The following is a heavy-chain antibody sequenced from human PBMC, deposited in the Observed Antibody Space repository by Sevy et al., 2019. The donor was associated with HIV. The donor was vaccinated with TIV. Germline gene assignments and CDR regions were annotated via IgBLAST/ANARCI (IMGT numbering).Heavy chain of an antibody. CDR1: GGSISSSSYY. CDR2: FYYSGST. D-gene: IGHD3-22*01. J-gene: IGHJ4*02. V-gene: IGHV4-39*01. Sequence: SETLSLTCAVSGGSISSSSYYWGWIRQPPGKGLEWIGSFYYSGSTYYYPSLKSRVTISVDPSKNQFSLKLSSVTAADTAVYYCARLGNAKYYYDSSGYFQIDYWGQGTLVTVSS. CDR3: ARLGNAKYYYDSSGYFQIDY.